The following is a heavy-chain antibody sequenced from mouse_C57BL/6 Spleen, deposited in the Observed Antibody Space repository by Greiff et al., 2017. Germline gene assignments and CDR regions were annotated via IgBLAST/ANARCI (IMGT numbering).Heavy chain of an antibody. J-gene: IGHJ2*01. CDR2: INPNNGGT. CDR1: GYTFTDYT. D-gene: IGHD2-3*01. CDR3: ATIYDGYYERYFDY. V-gene: IGHV1-22*01. Sequence: VQLKESGPELVKPGASVKMSCKASGYTFTDYTMHWVKQSHGKSLEWIGYINPNNGGTSYNQKFKGKATLTVNKSSSTAYMELRSLTSEDSAVYYCATIYDGYYERYFDYWGQGTTLTVSS.